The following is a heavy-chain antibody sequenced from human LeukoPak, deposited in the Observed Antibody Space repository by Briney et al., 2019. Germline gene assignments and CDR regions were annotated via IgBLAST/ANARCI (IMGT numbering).Heavy chain of an antibody. D-gene: IGHD3-10*01. Sequence: ASVKVSCKASGYTFTSYGISWVRQAPGQGLEWMGWISAYNGNTNYAQKLQGRVTMTTDTSTSTAYMELRSLRSDDTAVYYCARDKGYGSGSYIYGMDVWGQGTTVTVSS. CDR3: ARDKGYGSGSYIYGMDV. CDR2: ISAYNGNT. CDR1: GYTFTSYG. V-gene: IGHV1-18*01. J-gene: IGHJ6*02.